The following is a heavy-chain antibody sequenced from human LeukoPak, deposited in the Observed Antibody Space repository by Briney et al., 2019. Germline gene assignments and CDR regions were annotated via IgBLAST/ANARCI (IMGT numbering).Heavy chain of an antibody. D-gene: IGHD4-17*01. CDR1: GFTVSSNY. CDR2: IYSGGST. CDR3: ARVDYGDYGFDY. J-gene: IGHJ4*02. V-gene: IGHV3-66*01. Sequence: GGSLRLSCAASGFTVSSNYMSWVRQAPGKGLEWVSFIYSGGSTYYADSVKGRCTISRDNSKNTLYLQMNSLRAEDTAVYYCARVDYGDYGFDYWGQGTLVTVSS.